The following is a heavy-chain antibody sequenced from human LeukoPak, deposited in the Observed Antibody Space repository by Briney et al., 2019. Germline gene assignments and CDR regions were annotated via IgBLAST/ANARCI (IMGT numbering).Heavy chain of an antibody. D-gene: IGHD3-22*01. CDR3: ARGYYDSSGYSAEYFQH. CDR1: GYSISSGYY. Sequence: SETLSLTCTVSGYSISSGYYWGWIRQPPGKGLERIGSIYHSGSTYYNPSLKSRVTISVDTSKNQFSLKLSSVTAADTAVYYCARGYYDSSGYSAEYFQHWGQGTLVTVSS. J-gene: IGHJ1*01. CDR2: IYHSGST. V-gene: IGHV4-38-2*02.